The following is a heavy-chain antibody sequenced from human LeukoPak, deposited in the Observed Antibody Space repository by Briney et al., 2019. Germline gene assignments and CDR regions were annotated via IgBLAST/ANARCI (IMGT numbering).Heavy chain of an antibody. D-gene: IGHD3-10*01. J-gene: IGHJ5*02. CDR1: GGYITYYS. CDR3: ARDGVNYYGSGNWFDP. V-gene: IGHV4-59*01. Sequence: SSETLSLTCTVSGGYITYYSWSWLRQPPGRRLEWIGHVYHTGSANFNPSLKSRVTISVDTPKNHYSLSLTSVTAADTAVYYCARDGVNYYGSGNWFDPWGQGSLVTVSS. CDR2: VYHTGSA.